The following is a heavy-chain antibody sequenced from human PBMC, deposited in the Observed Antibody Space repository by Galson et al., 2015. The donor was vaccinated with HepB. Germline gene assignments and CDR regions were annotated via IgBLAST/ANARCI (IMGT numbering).Heavy chain of an antibody. CDR3: ARDRTDPPGYCSGGSCYSGAFDI. CDR2: INPSGGST. D-gene: IGHD2-15*01. Sequence: SVKVSCKASGYTFTSYYVHWVRQAPGQGLEWMGIINPSGGSTSYAQKFQGRVTMTRDTSTSTVYMELSSLRSEDTAVYYCARDRTDPPGYCSGGSCYSGAFDIWGQGTMVTVSS. J-gene: IGHJ3*02. CDR1: GYTFTSYY. V-gene: IGHV1-46*01.